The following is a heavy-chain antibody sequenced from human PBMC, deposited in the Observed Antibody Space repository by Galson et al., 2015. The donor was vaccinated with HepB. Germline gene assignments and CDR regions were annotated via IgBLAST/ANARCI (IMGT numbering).Heavy chain of an antibody. D-gene: IGHD6-6*01. Sequence: CAISGDSVSSNSAAWNWIRQSPSRGLEWLGRTYYRSKWYNNYAVSVKSRITINPDTSKNQFSLHLNSVTPEDTAVYYCARDFDYRRSGYYGMDVWGQGTTVTVSS. J-gene: IGHJ6*02. V-gene: IGHV6-1*01. CDR1: GDSVSSNSAA. CDR2: TYYRSKWYN. CDR3: ARDFDYRRSGYYGMDV.